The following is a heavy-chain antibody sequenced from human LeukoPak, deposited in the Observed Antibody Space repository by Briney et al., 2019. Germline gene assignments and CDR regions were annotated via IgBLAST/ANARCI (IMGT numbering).Heavy chain of an antibody. Sequence: GGSLRLSCAASGFTFSSYGMHWVRQAPGKGLEWVSYISSSSSTIYYADSVKGRFTISRDNAKNSLYLQMNSLRDEDTAVYYCARVGYSSSWDLLDYWGQGTLVTVSS. CDR3: ARVGYSSSWDLLDY. CDR1: GFTFSSYG. CDR2: ISSSSSTI. V-gene: IGHV3-48*02. D-gene: IGHD6-13*01. J-gene: IGHJ4*02.